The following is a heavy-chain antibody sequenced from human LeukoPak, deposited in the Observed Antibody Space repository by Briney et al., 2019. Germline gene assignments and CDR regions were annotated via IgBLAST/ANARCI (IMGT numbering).Heavy chain of an antibody. D-gene: IGHD5-18*01. Sequence: SVKVSCKASGGTFSNYAISWVRQAPGQGLEWMGGIIPMSGTANYAQKFQGRVAITTDESTNSVYMELSSLRSDDTAVYYCARDPQPGYNYGYFDYWGQGTLVTVSS. CDR3: ARDPQPGYNYGYFDY. J-gene: IGHJ4*02. CDR1: GGTFSNYA. CDR2: IIPMSGTA. V-gene: IGHV1-69*05.